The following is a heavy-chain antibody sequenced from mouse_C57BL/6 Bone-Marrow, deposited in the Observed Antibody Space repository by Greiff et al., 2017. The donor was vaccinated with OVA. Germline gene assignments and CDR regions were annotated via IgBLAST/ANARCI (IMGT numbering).Heavy chain of an antibody. D-gene: IGHD1-1*01. CDR3: ARAYGSWYFDV. V-gene: IGHV1-19*01. CDR2: INPYNGGT. CDR1: GYTFTDYY. J-gene: IGHJ1*03. Sequence: EVQLQQSGPVLVKPGASVKMSCKASGYTFTDYYMNWVKQSHGKSLEWIGVINPYNGGTSYNQKFKGKATLTVDKSSSTAYMELNSLTSEDSAVYYCARAYGSWYFDVWGTGTTVTVSS.